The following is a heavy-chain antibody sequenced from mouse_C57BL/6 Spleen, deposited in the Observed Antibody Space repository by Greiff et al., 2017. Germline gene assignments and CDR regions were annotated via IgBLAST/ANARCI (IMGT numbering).Heavy chain of an antibody. V-gene: IGHV14-3*01. Sequence: EVQLQQSVAELVRPGASVKLSCTASGFNIKNTSMHWVKQRPEQGLEWIGRIDPANGNNKYAPKFQGKATITAYTSSNTAYLQLSSLTSEDTAIYYCAMVTTGAMDYWGQGTSVTGSS. J-gene: IGHJ4*01. CDR2: IDPANGNN. CDR3: AMVTTGAMDY. D-gene: IGHD2-2*01. CDR1: GFNIKNTS.